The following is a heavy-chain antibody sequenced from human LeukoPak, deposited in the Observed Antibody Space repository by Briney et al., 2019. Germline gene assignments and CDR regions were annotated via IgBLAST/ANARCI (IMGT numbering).Heavy chain of an antibody. V-gene: IGHV1-2*02. CDR2: INTDSGVA. CDR3: ARDWDPITGTTRWFDP. CDR1: GYTFTGYH. J-gene: IGHJ5*02. Sequence: ASVKVSCKASGYTFTGYHVHWVRQAPGQGLEWMAWINTDSGVANYAQKFQGRVTLTRDKSITTAYMELNSLRSDDTALYYCARDWDPITGTTRWFDPWGQGTLVTVSS. D-gene: IGHD1-7*01.